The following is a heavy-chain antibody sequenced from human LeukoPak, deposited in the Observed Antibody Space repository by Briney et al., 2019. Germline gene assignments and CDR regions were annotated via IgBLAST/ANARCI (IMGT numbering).Heavy chain of an antibody. Sequence: PGGSLRLSCAASGFTFSSYGMHWVRQAPGKGLEWVAVISYDGSNKYYADSVKGRFTISRDNSKNTLYLQMNSLRAEDTAVYYCARGYYYDSSGYFGDYWGQGTLVTVSS. CDR3: ARGYYYDSSGYFGDY. CDR2: ISYDGSNK. D-gene: IGHD3-22*01. CDR1: GFTFSSYG. J-gene: IGHJ4*02. V-gene: IGHV3-30*03.